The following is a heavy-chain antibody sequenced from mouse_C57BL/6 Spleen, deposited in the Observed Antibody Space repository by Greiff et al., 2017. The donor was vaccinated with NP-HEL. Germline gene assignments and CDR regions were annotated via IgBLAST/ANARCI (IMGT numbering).Heavy chain of an antibody. V-gene: IGHV14-2*01. CDR3: ASYYSNYWYFDV. D-gene: IGHD2-5*01. Sequence: EVKLEESGAELVKPGASVKLSCTASGFNIKDYYMHWVKQRTEQGLEWIGRIDPEDGETKYAPKFQGKATITADTSSNTAYLQLSSLTSEDTAVYYCASYYSNYWYFDVWGTGTTVTVSS. CDR2: IDPEDGET. J-gene: IGHJ1*03. CDR1: GFNIKDYY.